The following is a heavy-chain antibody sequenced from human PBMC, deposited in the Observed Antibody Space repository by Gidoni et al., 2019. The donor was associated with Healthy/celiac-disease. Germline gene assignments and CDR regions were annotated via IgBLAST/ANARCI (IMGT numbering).Heavy chain of an antibody. D-gene: IGHD6-19*01. J-gene: IGHJ4*02. Sequence: QVQLQESGPGLVKPSETLSLTCTVSGDSITSHYWSWIRQPPGKGLEWIGYIYYSGSTNYNPSLKSRVTISVDTSKNQFSLKLSSVTAADTAVYYCARFEGSGWGNFDYWGQGTLVTVSS. CDR1: GDSITSHY. CDR2: IYYSGST. V-gene: IGHV4-59*11. CDR3: ARFEGSGWGNFDY.